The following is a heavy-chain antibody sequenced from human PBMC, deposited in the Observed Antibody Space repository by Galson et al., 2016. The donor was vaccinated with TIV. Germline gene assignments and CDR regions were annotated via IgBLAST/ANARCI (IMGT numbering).Heavy chain of an antibody. J-gene: IGHJ3*02. V-gene: IGHV3-21*04. CDR3: TREDGNYVPVYDGFDI. CDR1: GFMFSNDN. CDR2: ISGRGSYI. D-gene: IGHD4-17*01. Sequence: SLRLSCAASGFMFSNDNMHWVRQAPGKGLEWVACISGRGSYISYADSMKGRFTISRDNARNSLYLHMDSLGAEDTAIYYCTREDGNYVPVYDGFDIWGPGTMVTVSS.